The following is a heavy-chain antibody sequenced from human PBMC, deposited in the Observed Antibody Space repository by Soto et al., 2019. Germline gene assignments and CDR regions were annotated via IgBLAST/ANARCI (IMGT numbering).Heavy chain of an antibody. CDR3: ARDGSSSWYMWWFDP. Sequence: QVELQESGPGLVKPSQTLSLTCTVSGGSISSGGYYWSWIRQHPGKGLEWIGYIYYSGSTYYNPSLKSRVTISVDTSKNQFSLKLSSVTAADTAVYYCARDGSSSWYMWWFDPWGQGTLVTVSS. V-gene: IGHV4-31*03. D-gene: IGHD6-13*01. CDR2: IYYSGST. CDR1: GGSISSGGYY. J-gene: IGHJ5*02.